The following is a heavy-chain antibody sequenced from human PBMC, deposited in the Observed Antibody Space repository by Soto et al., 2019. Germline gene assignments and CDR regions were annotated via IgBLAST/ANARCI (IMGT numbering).Heavy chain of an antibody. CDR1: GFTFSSYG. D-gene: IGHD2-21*02. CDR2: IWYGGSNK. CDR3: ASFRIRLAYCGGDCYHGMDV. J-gene: IGHJ6*02. Sequence: QVQLVESGGGVVQPGRSLRLSCAASGFTFSSYGMHWVRQAPGKGREWVAVIWYGGSNKYYAASVKGRFTSSRDNSKNTLSLQMSSLRSEDTAVYYSASFRIRLAYCGGDCYHGMDVWGQGTTVTVSS. V-gene: IGHV3-33*01.